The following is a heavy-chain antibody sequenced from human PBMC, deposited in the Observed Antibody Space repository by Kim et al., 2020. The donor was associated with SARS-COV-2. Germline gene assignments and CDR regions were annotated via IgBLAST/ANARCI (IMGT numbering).Heavy chain of an antibody. CDR2: ISADNGDT. CDR1: GYTSYTFPSLG. CDR3: AHGGARSGSPWFTGLEH. V-gene: IGHV1-18*01. Sequence: ASVKVSCKASGYTSYTFPSLGFTWVRQAPGQGLEWMGWISADNGDTNYAQNLQGRVSMSTDRFTSKVYMELRSLTPDDTAVYYCAHGGARSGSPWFTGLEHWGQGTLVTVSS. D-gene: IGHD6-25*01. J-gene: IGHJ1*01.